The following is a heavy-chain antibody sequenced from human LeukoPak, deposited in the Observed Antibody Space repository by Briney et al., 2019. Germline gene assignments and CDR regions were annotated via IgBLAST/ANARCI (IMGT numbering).Heavy chain of an antibody. Sequence: SGPALVKPTQTLTLTCTFSGFSLSTSGMRVSWIRQPPGKALEWLARIDWDDDKFYSTSLKTRLTISKDTSKNQVVLTMTNMDPVDIATYYCARSYSSGWYFDYWGQGTLVTVSS. CDR2: IDWDDDK. J-gene: IGHJ4*02. D-gene: IGHD6-19*01. V-gene: IGHV2-70*04. CDR1: GFSLSTSGMR. CDR3: ARSYSSGWYFDY.